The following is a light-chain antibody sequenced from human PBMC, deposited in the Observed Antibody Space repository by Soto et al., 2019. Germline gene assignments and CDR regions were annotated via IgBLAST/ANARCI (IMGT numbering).Light chain of an antibody. Sequence: EIVLTQSPATLSLSPGERATLSCRASQSVSSYLAWYQQKAGQAPRLLIYDASNRATGIPARFSGSGSGTDFTLTISRLKPEDFAVYYCQQRSSWPRTFGFGTKVEI. J-gene: IGKJ1*01. CDR3: QQRSSWPRT. CDR1: QSVSSY. V-gene: IGKV3-11*01. CDR2: DAS.